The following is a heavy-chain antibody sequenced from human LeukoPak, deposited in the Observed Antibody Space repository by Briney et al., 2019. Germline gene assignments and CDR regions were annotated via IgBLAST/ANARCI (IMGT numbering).Heavy chain of an antibody. Sequence: ASVKVSCKASGYTFTSYGISWVRQAPGQGLEWMGWISAYNGNTNYAQKLQGRVTMTTDTSTSTAYMELRRLRSDDTAVYYCARDRADYYYYGMDVWGQGTTVTVSS. V-gene: IGHV1-18*01. CDR1: GYTFTSYG. CDR3: ARDRADYYYYGMDV. J-gene: IGHJ6*02. CDR2: ISAYNGNT.